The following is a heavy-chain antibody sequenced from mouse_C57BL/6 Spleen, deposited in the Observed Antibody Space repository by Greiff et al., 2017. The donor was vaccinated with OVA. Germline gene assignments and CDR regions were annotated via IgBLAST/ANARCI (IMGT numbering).Heavy chain of an antibody. CDR3: AREGYYYGSSPHWYFDV. J-gene: IGHJ1*03. CDR1: GYAFSSYW. Sequence: VQGVESGAELVKPGASVKISCKASGYAFSSYWMNWVKQRPGKGLEWIGQIYPGDGDTNYNGKFKGKATLTADKSSSTAYMQLSSLTSEDSAVYFCAREGYYYGSSPHWYFDVWGTGTTVTVSS. V-gene: IGHV1-80*01. D-gene: IGHD1-1*01. CDR2: IYPGDGDT.